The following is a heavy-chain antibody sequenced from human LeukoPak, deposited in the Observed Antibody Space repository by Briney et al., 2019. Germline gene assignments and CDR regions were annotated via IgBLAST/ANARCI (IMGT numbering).Heavy chain of an antibody. CDR3: ATEAPEGGFCRSTSCYRFYFDY. Sequence: GSSVKVSCKASGDTFTRYVISWVRQAPGQGLEWMGRVIPVFGPPNYAQKFQGRVTITADKSTSTAYLELSSLRSEDTAVYYCATEAPEGGFCRSTSCYRFYFDYWGQGSLVTVSS. J-gene: IGHJ4*02. CDR1: GDTFTRYV. V-gene: IGHV1-69*06. CDR2: VIPVFGPP. D-gene: IGHD2-2*02.